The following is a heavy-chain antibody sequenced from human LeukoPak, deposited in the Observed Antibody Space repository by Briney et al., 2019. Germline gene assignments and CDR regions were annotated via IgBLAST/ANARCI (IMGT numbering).Heavy chain of an antibody. Sequence: SETLSLTCTVSGGSISSSSYYWGWIRQPPGKGLEWIGSIYYSGSTYYNPSLKSRVTISVDTSKNQFSLKLSSVTAADTAVYYCARSEGGSGSYLGIWGQGTMVTVSS. D-gene: IGHD3-10*01. CDR3: ARSEGGSGSYLGI. CDR1: GGSISSSSYY. CDR2: IYYSGST. J-gene: IGHJ3*02. V-gene: IGHV4-39*07.